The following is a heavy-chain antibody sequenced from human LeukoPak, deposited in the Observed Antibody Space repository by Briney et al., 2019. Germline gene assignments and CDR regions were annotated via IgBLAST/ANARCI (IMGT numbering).Heavy chain of an antibody. J-gene: IGHJ4*02. V-gene: IGHV3-53*04. CDR3: ARDRGNCGGDCYSD. D-gene: IGHD2-21*02. CDR2: IYSGGST. CDR1: GFTVSSNY. Sequence: PGGSLRLSCAASGFTVSSNYMSWVRQAPGKGLEWVSVIYSGGSTYYADSVKGRFTISRHNSKNTLYLQMNSLRAEDTAVYYCARDRGNCGGDCYSDWGQGTLVTVSS.